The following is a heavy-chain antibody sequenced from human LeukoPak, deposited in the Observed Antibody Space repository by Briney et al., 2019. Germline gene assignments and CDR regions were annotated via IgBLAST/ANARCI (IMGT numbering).Heavy chain of an antibody. CDR2: ISGSGGST. CDR1: GFTFSSYA. V-gene: IGHV3-23*01. CDR3: AKDRGYTGYDSGGIDF. J-gene: IGHJ4*02. D-gene: IGHD5-12*01. Sequence: PGGSLRLSCTASGFTFSSYAMNWVRLAPGKGLEWVSSISGSGGSTFYYADSVKGRFTVSRDNSKNTVYLQMNSLRADDTAVYYCAKDRGYTGYDSGGIDFWGQGTLVTVSS.